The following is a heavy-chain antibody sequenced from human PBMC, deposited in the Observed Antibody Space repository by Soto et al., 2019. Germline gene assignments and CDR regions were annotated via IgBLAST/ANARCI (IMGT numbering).Heavy chain of an antibody. CDR1: GFILIRHL. CDR2: IKTDGSEE. CDR3: ARDWDGGGWPADL. V-gene: IGHV3-7*01. J-gene: IGHJ5*02. D-gene: IGHD6-19*01. Sequence: GGSLRLSCATSGFILIRHLMSWVRQAPGRGLEWVAIIKTDGSEEEYVDSVKGRFSISRDNIQNSVFLQMDSLRVEDTAVCYCARDWDGGGWPADLWGQGTLVTVSS.